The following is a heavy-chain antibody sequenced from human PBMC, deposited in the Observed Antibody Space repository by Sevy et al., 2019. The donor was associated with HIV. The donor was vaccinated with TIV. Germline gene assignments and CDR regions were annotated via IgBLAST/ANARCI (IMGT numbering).Heavy chain of an antibody. CDR1: GFTFSSYS. CDR3: ARGSGIAVAGTEV. Sequence: GGSLRLSCAASGFTFSSYSMNWVRQAPGKGLECVSSISSSSSYIYYADSVKGRFTISRDNAKNSLYLQMNSLRAEDTAVYYCARGSGIAVAGTEVWGQGTLVTVSS. D-gene: IGHD6-19*01. V-gene: IGHV3-21*01. J-gene: IGHJ4*02. CDR2: ISSSSSYI.